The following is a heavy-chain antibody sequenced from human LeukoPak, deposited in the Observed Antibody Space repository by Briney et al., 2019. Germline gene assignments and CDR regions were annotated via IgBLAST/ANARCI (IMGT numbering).Heavy chain of an antibody. Sequence: GGSLRLSCVASGFTFSSNVMIWVRQAPGKGLEWVSSIPASGGSTYYADSVKGRFTISRDNSKNTLYLQMNSLRAEDTAVYYCARDKQAGVLWFGGLGFETSYFDYWGQGTLVTVSS. V-gene: IGHV3-23*01. CDR3: ARDKQAGVLWFGGLGFETSYFDY. J-gene: IGHJ4*02. CDR2: IPASGGST. CDR1: GFTFSSNV. D-gene: IGHD3-10*01.